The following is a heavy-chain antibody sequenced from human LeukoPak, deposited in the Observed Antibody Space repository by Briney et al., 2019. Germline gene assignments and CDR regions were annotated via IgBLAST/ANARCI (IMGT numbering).Heavy chain of an antibody. J-gene: IGHJ4*02. CDR1: GFTFSSYS. Sequence: GGSLRLSCAASGFTFSSYSMNWVRQAPGKGLEWVSSISSGSSYIYYADSVKGRFTISRDNAKNSLYLQMNSLRAEDTAVYYCARDRCGGGCSLDYWGQGTLVTVSS. V-gene: IGHV3-21*01. CDR2: ISSGSSYI. D-gene: IGHD2-21*02. CDR3: ARDRCGGGCSLDY.